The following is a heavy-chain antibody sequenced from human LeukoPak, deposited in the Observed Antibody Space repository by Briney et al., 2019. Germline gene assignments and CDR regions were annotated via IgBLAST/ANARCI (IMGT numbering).Heavy chain of an antibody. V-gene: IGHV3-23*01. CDR1: GFTFSSYA. J-gene: IGHJ3*02. CDR3: AKHLWNAFDM. Sequence: PGGSLRLSCAASGFTFSSYAMTWVRQAPGKGLEWVSAISGDGGSTYYADSVKGRFTISRDNAKNTLFLQMNSLRAEDTAVYYYAKHLWNAFDMWGQGTLVTVSS. D-gene: IGHD1-1*01. CDR2: ISGDGGST.